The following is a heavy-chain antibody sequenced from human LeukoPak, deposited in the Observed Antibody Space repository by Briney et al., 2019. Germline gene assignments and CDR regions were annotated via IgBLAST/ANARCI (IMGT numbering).Heavy chain of an antibody. V-gene: IGHV4-59*01. Sequence: SETLSLTCTVSGGSISSYYWSWIRQPPGKGLEWIGYIYYSGSTNYNPSLKSRVTISVDTSKNQFSLKLSSVTAADTAVYYCARRQRGPRQPHYYDMDVWDKGTTVTISS. D-gene: IGHD2-2*01. CDR3: ARRQRGPRQPHYYDMDV. CDR2: IYYSGST. CDR1: GGSISSYY. J-gene: IGHJ6*03.